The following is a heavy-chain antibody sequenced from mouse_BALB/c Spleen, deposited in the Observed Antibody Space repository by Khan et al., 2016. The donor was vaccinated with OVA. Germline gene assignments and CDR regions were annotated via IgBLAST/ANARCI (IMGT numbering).Heavy chain of an antibody. CDR2: INSGGYYT. CDR3: ASHLTGSFAY. D-gene: IGHD4-1*01. J-gene: IGHJ3*01. Sequence: EVELVESGGDLMKPGGSLKLSCAASGFTFSTYGMSWVRQTPDKSLEWVATINSGGYYTYYPDSVQGRFTVSRNNARNTLYLQMSSLKSEDTAMYYWASHLTGSFAYGGQGTLVTVSA. V-gene: IGHV5-6*01. CDR1: GFTFSTYG.